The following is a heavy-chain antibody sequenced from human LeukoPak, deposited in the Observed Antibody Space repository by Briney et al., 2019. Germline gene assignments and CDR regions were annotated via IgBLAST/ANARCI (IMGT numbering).Heavy chain of an antibody. J-gene: IGHJ6*03. CDR1: GDSISSSSFF. D-gene: IGHD1-26*01. CDR3: ARGLEVRARVGYHYYMDV. Sequence: SETLSLTCTVSGDSISSSSFFWGWIRQPPGKGLEWIGAVYSENTYYNPSLKSRVTISVDTSKNQFSLTMSSVTAADTAVYFCARGLEVRARVGYHYYMDVWGKGTTVTVSS. CDR2: VYSENT. V-gene: IGHV4-39*07.